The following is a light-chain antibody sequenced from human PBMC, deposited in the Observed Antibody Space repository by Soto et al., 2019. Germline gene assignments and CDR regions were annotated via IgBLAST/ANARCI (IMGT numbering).Light chain of an antibody. CDR2: GAS. CDR1: QSVDTNY. V-gene: IGKV3-20*01. J-gene: IGKJ2*01. CDR3: LQYGNSVYT. Sequence: EIXLTQSPGTVSLSPGEGVTLSCRASQSVDTNYLAWYQQKPGQAPRLLIFGASTRATGIADRFSGSGSGTDFALTISRLEPEDFAVYYCLQYGNSVYTFGQGTKLDIK.